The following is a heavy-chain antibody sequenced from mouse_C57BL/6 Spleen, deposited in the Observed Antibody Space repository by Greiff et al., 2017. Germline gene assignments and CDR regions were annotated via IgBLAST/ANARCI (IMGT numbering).Heavy chain of an antibody. CDR1: GFTFSSYA. J-gene: IGHJ1*03. Sequence: DVHLVESGGGLVKPGGSLKLSCAASGFTFSSYAMSWVRQTPEKRLEWVATISDGGSYTYYPDNVKGRFTISRDNAKNNLYLQMSHLKSEDTAMYYCARDYYGSTRYFDVWGTGTTVTVSS. CDR2: ISDGGSYT. V-gene: IGHV5-4*01. CDR3: ARDYYGSTRYFDV. D-gene: IGHD1-1*01.